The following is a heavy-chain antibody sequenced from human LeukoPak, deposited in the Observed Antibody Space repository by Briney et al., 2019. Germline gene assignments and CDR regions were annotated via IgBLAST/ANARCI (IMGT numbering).Heavy chain of an antibody. CDR3: ARAYYYDSSGYYYGESFVY. D-gene: IGHD3-22*01. CDR1: GYTFTSYG. Sequence: GASVKVSCKASGYTFTSYGISWVRQAPGQGLEWMGWISAYNGNTNYAQKLQGRVTMTTDTSTSTAYMELRSLRSDDTAVYYCARAYYYDSSGYYYGESFVYWGQGTLVTVSS. J-gene: IGHJ4*02. V-gene: IGHV1-18*01. CDR2: ISAYNGNT.